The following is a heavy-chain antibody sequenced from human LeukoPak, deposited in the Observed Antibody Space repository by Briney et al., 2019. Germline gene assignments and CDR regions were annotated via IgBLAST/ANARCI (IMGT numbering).Heavy chain of an antibody. V-gene: IGHV1-2*02. CDR3: AATPGYYYYGMDV. Sequence: ASVKVSCKASGYTFTSYGISWVRQAPGQGLEWMGWINPNSGGTNYAQKFQGRVTITRDTSISTAYMELSRLRSDDTAVYYCAATPGYYYYGMDVWGQGTTVTVSS. CDR1: GYTFTSYG. D-gene: IGHD2-15*01. CDR2: INPNSGGT. J-gene: IGHJ6*02.